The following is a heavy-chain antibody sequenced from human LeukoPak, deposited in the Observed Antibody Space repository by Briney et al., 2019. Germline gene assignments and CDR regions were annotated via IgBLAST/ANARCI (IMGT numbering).Heavy chain of an antibody. CDR3: ARSPTYYDILTVYYLDY. CDR2: IIPILGIA. Sequence: SVKVSCKASGGTFSSYAICCVRQAPGQGLECMGSIIPILGIANYAQKFQGRVTITADKSTSTAYMELSSLRSEDTAVYYCARSPTYYDILTVYYLDYWGQGTLVTVSS. J-gene: IGHJ4*02. V-gene: IGHV1-69*04. D-gene: IGHD3-9*01. CDR1: GGTFSSYA.